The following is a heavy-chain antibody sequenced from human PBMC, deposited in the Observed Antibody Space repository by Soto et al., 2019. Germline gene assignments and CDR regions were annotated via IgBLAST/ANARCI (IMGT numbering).Heavy chain of an antibody. J-gene: IGHJ3*02. CDR1: GGSISSSSYY. D-gene: IGHD3-10*01. Sequence: QLQLQESGPGLVKPSETLSLTCTVSGGSISSSSYYWGWIRQPPGKGLEWIGSIYYSGSTYYNPSLKSRVNISVDTSKNQFSLKLSSVTAADTAVYYCASQLWFGELIPHAFDIWGQGTMVTVSS. V-gene: IGHV4-39*01. CDR3: ASQLWFGELIPHAFDI. CDR2: IYYSGST.